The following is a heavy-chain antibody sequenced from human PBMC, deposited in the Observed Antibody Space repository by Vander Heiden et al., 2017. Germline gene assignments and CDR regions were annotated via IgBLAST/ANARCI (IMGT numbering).Heavy chain of an antibody. V-gene: IGHV3-30*18. D-gene: IGHD5-12*01. Sequence: SSYGMHWVRQAPGKGLEWVAVISYDGSNKYYADSVKGRFTISRDNSKNTLYLQMSSLRAEDTAVYYCAKGQRWLQNRRSDDYWGQGTLVTVSA. CDR3: AKGQRWLQNRRSDDY. CDR2: ISYDGSNK. J-gene: IGHJ4*02. CDR1: SSYG.